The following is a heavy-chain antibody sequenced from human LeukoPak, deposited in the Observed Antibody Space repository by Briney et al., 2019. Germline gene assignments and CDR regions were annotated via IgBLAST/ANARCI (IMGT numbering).Heavy chain of an antibody. CDR2: TRYDGVNK. J-gene: IGHJ4*02. Sequence: PGGSLRLSCAASGFTFSTYGMHWVRQAPGKGLEGVTFTRYDGVNKYYADSVKGRFTISRDNSKSTLYLQMNSLRTEDTAVYYCAASGPVGGNWYSTDFWGQGTLVTVSS. CDR3: AASGPVGGNWYSTDF. D-gene: IGHD1-7*01. CDR1: GFTFSTYG. V-gene: IGHV3-30*02.